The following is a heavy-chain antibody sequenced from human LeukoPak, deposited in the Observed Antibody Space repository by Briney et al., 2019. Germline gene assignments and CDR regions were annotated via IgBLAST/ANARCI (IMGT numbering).Heavy chain of an antibody. V-gene: IGHV4-38-2*02. CDR3: ARSCSSTSCYGVDY. D-gene: IGHD2-2*01. J-gene: IGHJ4*02. CDR1: GYSISSGYY. Sequence: SETLSLTCTVSGYSISSGYYWGWIRQPPGKGLEWIGSIYHSGSTYYNPSLKSRVTISVDTSKNQFSLKLSSVTAADTAVYYCARSCSSTSCYGVDYWGQGTLVTVSS. CDR2: IYHSGST.